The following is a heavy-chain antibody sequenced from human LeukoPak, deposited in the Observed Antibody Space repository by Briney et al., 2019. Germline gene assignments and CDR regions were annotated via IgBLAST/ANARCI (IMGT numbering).Heavy chain of an antibody. CDR1: GASISSYF. J-gene: IGHJ4*02. V-gene: IGHV4-59*01. Sequence: SETLSLTCTVSGASISSYFWTWIRQSPGKGLEWIGYISNIGSTNYNPSLKSRVTISGDTSKNQFSLKLSSVTAADTAVYYCARADTVRLGELSHFDYWGQGTLVTVSS. CDR2: ISNIGST. CDR3: ARADTVRLGELSHFDY. D-gene: IGHD3-16*02.